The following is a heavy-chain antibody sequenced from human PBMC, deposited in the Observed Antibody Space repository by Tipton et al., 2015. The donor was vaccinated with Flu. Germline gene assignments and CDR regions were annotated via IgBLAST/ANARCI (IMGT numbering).Heavy chain of an antibody. Sequence: QLVQSGAEVKKPGASVKVSCKASGYTFTSYYMHWVRQAPGQGLEWMGVINPSNSNTDYTQRFQGRVTVTRDTSTSTVYMELSSLRSEDTAVYYCARDYGWGRYSFYYYGMDVWGLGTTVTVTS. D-gene: IGHD3-16*01. CDR3: ARDYGWGRYSFYYYGMDV. CDR2: INPSNSNT. V-gene: IGHV1-46*01. CDR1: GYTFTSYY. J-gene: IGHJ6*02.